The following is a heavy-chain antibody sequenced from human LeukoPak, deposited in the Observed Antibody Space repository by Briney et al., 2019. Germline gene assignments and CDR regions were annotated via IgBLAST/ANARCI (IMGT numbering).Heavy chain of an antibody. Sequence: SETLSLTCTVSGGSISSYYWSWIRQPPGKGLEWIGYIYYSGSTNYNPSLKSRVTISVDTSKNQFSLKLSSVTAADTAVYYCARRNIVVVPAAMGVTYFDYWGQGTLVTVSS. CDR2: IYYSGST. J-gene: IGHJ4*02. CDR3: ARRNIVVVPAAMGVTYFDY. CDR1: GGSISSYY. D-gene: IGHD2-2*01. V-gene: IGHV4-59*08.